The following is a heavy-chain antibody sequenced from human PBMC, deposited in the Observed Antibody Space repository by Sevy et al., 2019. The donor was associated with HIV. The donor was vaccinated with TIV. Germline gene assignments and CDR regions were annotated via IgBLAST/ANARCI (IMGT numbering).Heavy chain of an antibody. Sequence: GGSLRLSCAASGFTFSSYGMHWVRQAPGKGLEWVAVIWYDGSNKYYADSVKGRFTISRDNSKNTLYLQMNSLRAEDTAVYYCARYKTGRKTYYYDSSGPGVGAFDIWGQGTMLTVSS. J-gene: IGHJ3*02. CDR3: ARYKTGRKTYYYDSSGPGVGAFDI. CDR1: GFTFSSYG. CDR2: IWYDGSNK. V-gene: IGHV3-33*01. D-gene: IGHD3-22*01.